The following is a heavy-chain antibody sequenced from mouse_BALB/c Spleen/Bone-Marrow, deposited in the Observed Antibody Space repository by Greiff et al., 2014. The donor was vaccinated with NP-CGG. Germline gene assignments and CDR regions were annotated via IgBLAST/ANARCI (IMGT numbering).Heavy chain of an antibody. CDR3: ARWDGKYAMDY. CDR1: GYRFTDYG. J-gene: IGHJ4*01. CDR2: LITYYGDA. Sequence: QVQLQQSGAELVRPGISAKISCKGSGYRFTDYGIHWVRQSHAKSLEWIGVLITYYGDASYNPRFKGKATMTVDKSSSTAYMEIARLTSEDSAIYYCARWDGKYAMDYWGQGTSVTVSS. D-gene: IGHD2-1*01. V-gene: IGHV1S137*01.